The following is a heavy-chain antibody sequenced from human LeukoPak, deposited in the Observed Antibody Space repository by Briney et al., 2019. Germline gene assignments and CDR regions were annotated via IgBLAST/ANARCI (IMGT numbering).Heavy chain of an antibody. V-gene: IGHV4-59*11. D-gene: IGHD6-6*01. Sequence: SETVSLTCTVSGGSISSHYWSWIRQPPGKGLEWIGYIYYSGSTNYNPSLKSRVTISVDTSKNQFSLKLSSVTAADTAVYYCARELSSSGAFDIWGQGTMVTVSS. J-gene: IGHJ3*02. CDR3: ARELSSSGAFDI. CDR1: GGSISSHY. CDR2: IYYSGST.